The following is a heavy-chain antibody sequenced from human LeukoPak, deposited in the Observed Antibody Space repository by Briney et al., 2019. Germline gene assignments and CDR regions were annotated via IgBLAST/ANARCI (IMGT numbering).Heavy chain of an antibody. J-gene: IGHJ6*03. CDR3: ARDGRITMVRGKDYYYYYYYMDV. Sequence: GASVKVSCKASGYTFTSYYMHWVRQAPGQGLEWMGIINPSGGSTSYAQKFQGRVTMTRDMSTSTVYMELSSLRSEDTAVYYCARDGRITMVRGKDYYYYYYYMDVWGKGTTVTVSS. D-gene: IGHD3-10*01. CDR1: GYTFTSYY. V-gene: IGHV1-46*01. CDR2: INPSGGST.